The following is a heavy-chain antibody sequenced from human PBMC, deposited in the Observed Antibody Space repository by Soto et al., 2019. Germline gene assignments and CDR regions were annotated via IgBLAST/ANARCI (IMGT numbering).Heavy chain of an antibody. D-gene: IGHD3-16*01. CDR2: IYHSGST. CDR3: ARGGYGMDV. J-gene: IGHJ6*02. Sequence: ASETLSLTCAVSGGSISSGGYSWSWIRQPPGKGLEWIGYIYHSGSTYYSPSLKSRVTISVDRSKNQFSLKLSSVTAADTAVYYSARGGYGMDVWGQGTTVTVSS. CDR1: GGSISSGGYS. V-gene: IGHV4-30-2*01.